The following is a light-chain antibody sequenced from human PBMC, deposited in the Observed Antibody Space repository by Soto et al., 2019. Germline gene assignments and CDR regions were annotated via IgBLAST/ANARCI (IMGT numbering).Light chain of an antibody. CDR2: EGS. V-gene: IGLV2-23*03. CDR3: CSYAGSSTFA. Sequence: QSALTQPASVSVSPGQSITISCTGTNSDVGSYNLVSWYQQHPGKAPKLMIYEGSKRPSGVSNRFSGSKSGNTASLTISGLQAEDEADYYCCSYAGSSTFAIGTGTKLTVL. J-gene: IGLJ1*01. CDR1: NSDVGSYNL.